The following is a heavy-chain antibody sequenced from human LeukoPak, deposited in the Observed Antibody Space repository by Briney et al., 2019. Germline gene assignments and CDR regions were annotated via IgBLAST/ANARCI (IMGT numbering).Heavy chain of an antibody. J-gene: IGHJ4*02. CDR1: GYTFTSYD. CDR3: AREMTTVTSVDY. D-gene: IGHD4-11*01. CDR2: MNPNSGNT. V-gene: IGHV1-8*01. Sequence: GASVKVSCKASGYTFTSYDINWVRQATGQGLEWMGWMNPNSGNTGYAQKFQGRVTMTRDMSISTAYMALSRLRSDDTAVYYCAREMTTVTSVDYWGQGTLVTVSS.